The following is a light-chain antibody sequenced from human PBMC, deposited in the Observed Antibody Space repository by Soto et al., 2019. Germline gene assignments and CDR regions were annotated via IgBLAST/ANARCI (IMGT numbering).Light chain of an antibody. CDR3: QQRGDWPPFT. CDR2: DAS. J-gene: IGKJ4*01. V-gene: IGKV3-11*01. CDR1: QSVNNY. Sequence: EIVLTQSPATLSLSPGETATLSCRASQSVNNYLAWYQQRPGRAPRLLIYDASTRATSVPARFSGSGSGTNFSIIISSIVPEDVVVYYCQQRGDWPPFTFGGGTKVEMK.